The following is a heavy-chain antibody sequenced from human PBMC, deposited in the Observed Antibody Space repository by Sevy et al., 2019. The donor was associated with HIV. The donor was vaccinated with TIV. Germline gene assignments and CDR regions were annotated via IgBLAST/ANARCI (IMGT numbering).Heavy chain of an antibody. J-gene: IGHJ3*02. CDR3: ARKRGYGSGSYSQDAFDI. Sequence: GGSLRLSCAASGFTFSSYSMSWVRQAPGKGLEWVAIIKQDGSEKYYVDSVKGRFTISRDNAKNSLYLQMNSLRAEDTAVYYCARKRGYGSGSYSQDAFDIWGQGTMVTVSS. CDR1: GFTFSSYS. CDR2: IKQDGSEK. V-gene: IGHV3-7*01. D-gene: IGHD3-10*01.